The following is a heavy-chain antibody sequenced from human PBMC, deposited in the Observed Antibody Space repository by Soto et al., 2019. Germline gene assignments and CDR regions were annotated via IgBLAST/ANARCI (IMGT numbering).Heavy chain of an antibody. D-gene: IGHD2-2*01. CDR2: IDWDDDK. J-gene: IGHJ4*02. CDR3: ARIGYCSSTSCYAED. CDR1: GFSLSTSGMC. V-gene: IGHV2-70*11. Sequence: VSGPTLVNPAQTLTLTCTFSGFSLSTSGMCVSWIRQPPGKALEWLARIDWDDDKYYSTSLKTRLTISKDTSKNQVVLTMTNMDPVDTATYYCARIGYCSSTSCYAEDWGQGTLVTVSS.